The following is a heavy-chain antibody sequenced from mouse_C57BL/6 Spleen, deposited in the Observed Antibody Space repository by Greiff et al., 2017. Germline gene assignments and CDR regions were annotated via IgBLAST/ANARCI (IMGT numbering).Heavy chain of an antibody. CDR3: ARGTAQVFYAMDY. CDR2: ISSGSSTI. V-gene: IGHV5-17*01. CDR1: GFTFSDYG. J-gene: IGHJ4*01. D-gene: IGHD3-2*02. Sequence: EVMLVESGGGLVKPGGSLKLSCAASGFTFSDYGMHWVRQAPEKGLEWVAYISSGSSTIYYADTVKGRFTISRDNAKNTLFLQMTSLRSEDTAMYYCARGTAQVFYAMDYWGQGTSVTVSS.